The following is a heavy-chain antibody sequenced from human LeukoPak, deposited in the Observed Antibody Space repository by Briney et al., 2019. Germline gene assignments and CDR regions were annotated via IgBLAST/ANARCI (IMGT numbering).Heavy chain of an antibody. V-gene: IGHV1-69*13. CDR3: ARHRIAAAGGAYY. D-gene: IGHD6-13*01. J-gene: IGHJ4*02. CDR2: IIPIFGTA. CDR1: GGTFSSYA. Sequence: SVKVSCKPSGGTFSSYAISWVRQAPGQGLEWMGGIIPIFGTANYAQKFQGRVTITADESTSTAYMELSSLRSEDTAVYYCARHRIAAAGGAYYWGQGTLVTVSS.